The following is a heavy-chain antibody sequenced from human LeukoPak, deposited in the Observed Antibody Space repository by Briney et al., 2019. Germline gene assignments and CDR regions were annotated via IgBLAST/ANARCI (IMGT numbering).Heavy chain of an antibody. V-gene: IGHV1-2*02. J-gene: IGHJ4*02. D-gene: IGHD3-10*01. CDR2: INPNSGGT. CDR1: GYTFTGYY. CDR3: ARSMVRGVNNFDY. Sequence: ASVKVSCKASGYTFTGYYMHWVRQAPGQGLEWMGWINPNSGGTNYAQKFQGRVTVTRDTSISTAYMELSRLRSDDTAVYYCARSMVRGVNNFDYWGQGTLVTVSS.